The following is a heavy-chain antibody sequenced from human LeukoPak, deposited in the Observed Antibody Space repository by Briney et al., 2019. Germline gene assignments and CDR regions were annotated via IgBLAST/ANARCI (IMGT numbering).Heavy chain of an antibody. J-gene: IGHJ3*02. CDR2: IYYSGST. Sequence: SETLSLTCTVSGGSISSSSYYWGWIRQPPGKGLEWIGSIYYSGSTYYNPSLKSRVTISVDTSKNQFSLKLSSVTAADTAVYYCARDTPERLPYCSSTSCYPGGALDIWGQGTMVTVSS. CDR1: GGSISSSSYY. V-gene: IGHV4-39*07. D-gene: IGHD2-2*01. CDR3: ARDTPERLPYCSSTSCYPGGALDI.